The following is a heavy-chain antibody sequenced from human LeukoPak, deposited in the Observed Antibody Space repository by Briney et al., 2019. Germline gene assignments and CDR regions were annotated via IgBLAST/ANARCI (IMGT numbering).Heavy chain of an antibody. Sequence: SGGSLRPSCAASGFTFSNYAISWVRQAPGKGLEWVSSITGSAGTTYYADSAKGRFTISRDNSKNTVYLQMKSLRAEDAAVYYCAKGPDKYGIKSYADFWGQGTLVTVSS. D-gene: IGHD2-8*01. J-gene: IGHJ4*02. CDR1: GFTFSNYA. CDR2: ITGSAGTT. V-gene: IGHV3-23*01. CDR3: AKGPDKYGIKSYADF.